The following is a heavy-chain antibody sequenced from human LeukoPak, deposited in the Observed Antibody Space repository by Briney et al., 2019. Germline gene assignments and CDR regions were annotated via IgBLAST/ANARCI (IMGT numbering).Heavy chain of an antibody. V-gene: IGHV4-38-2*02. D-gene: IGHD1/OR15-1a*01. CDR1: GYSISSGYY. Sequence: PSETLSLTCTVSGYSISSGYYWGWIRQPPVKGLEWIGSIYHSGSTYYNPSLKSRVTISVDTSKSQFSLKLSSVTAADTAVYYCARDPLTREHRTFDYWGQGTLVTVSS. CDR2: IYHSGST. J-gene: IGHJ4*02. CDR3: ARDPLTREHRTFDY.